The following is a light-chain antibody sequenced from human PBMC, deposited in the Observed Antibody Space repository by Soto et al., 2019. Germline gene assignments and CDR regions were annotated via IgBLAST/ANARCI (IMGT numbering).Light chain of an antibody. CDR3: QQYGDSPFA. J-gene: IGKJ3*01. CDR1: QSVSSY. V-gene: IGKV3-20*01. Sequence: EIVLTQSPATLSLSPGERATLSCRASQSVSSYLAWYQQKPGQAPRLLIYDATVRATAVPDRFNGSGSGTDFALTISRLEPEDSAMYYCQQYGDSPFAFGPGTKLDVK. CDR2: DAT.